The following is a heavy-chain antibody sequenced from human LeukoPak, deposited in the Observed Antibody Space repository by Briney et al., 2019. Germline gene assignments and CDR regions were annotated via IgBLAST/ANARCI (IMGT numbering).Heavy chain of an antibody. D-gene: IGHD3-10*01. CDR3: AREGVPFNTYFDY. V-gene: IGHV3-53*01. J-gene: IGHJ4*02. Sequence: GGSLRLSCAASGFTVSSNYMSWVRRAPGKGLEWVSVIYSGGSTYYADSVKGRFTISRDNSKNTLYLQMNSLRAEDTAVYYCAREGVPFNTYFDYWGQGTLVTVSP. CDR2: IYSGGST. CDR1: GFTVSSNY.